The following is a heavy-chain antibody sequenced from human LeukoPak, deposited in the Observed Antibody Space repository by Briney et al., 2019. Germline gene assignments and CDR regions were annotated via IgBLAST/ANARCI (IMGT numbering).Heavy chain of an antibody. CDR3: ARVGAPGGLRPYHYYY. J-gene: IGHJ4*02. V-gene: IGHV1-2*02. D-gene: IGHD3-16*01. Sequence: ASVKVSCRASGYIFSDYWIHWVRQAPGRGLECLGWIDPASGITNQPQKFQGRITVTRDTSASTVYMDLTGLTTDDTALYYCARVGAPGGLRPYHYYYWGQGTLVTVSS. CDR2: IDPASGIT. CDR1: GYIFSDYW.